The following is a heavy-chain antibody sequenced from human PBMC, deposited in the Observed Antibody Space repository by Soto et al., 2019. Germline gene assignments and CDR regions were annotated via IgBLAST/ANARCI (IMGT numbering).Heavy chain of an antibody. Sequence: ESLKISCKGSGYTFTSYWIGWVRQMPGKGLEWIGFIYPDDSDTRYSPSFQGQVTFSADKSISTAYLQWSGLKASDTAIYYCARVPPASQENWFDPWGQGTLVTVSS. J-gene: IGHJ5*02. CDR3: ARVPPASQENWFDP. CDR1: GYTFTSYW. V-gene: IGHV5-51*01. D-gene: IGHD2-2*01. CDR2: IYPDDSDT.